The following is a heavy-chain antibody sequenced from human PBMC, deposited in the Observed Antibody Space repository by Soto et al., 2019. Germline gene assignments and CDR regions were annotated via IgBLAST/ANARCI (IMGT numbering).Heavy chain of an antibody. J-gene: IGHJ5*02. CDR3: ARVVSSDYDILTGSYP. V-gene: IGHV1-69*13. D-gene: IGHD3-9*01. CDR1: GGTFSSYA. Sequence: ASVKVSCKASGGTFSSYAISWVRQAPGQGLEWMGGIIPIFGTANYAQKFQGRVTITADESTSTAYMELSSLRSEDTAVYYCARVVSSDYDILTGSYPWGQGTLVTVSS. CDR2: IIPIFGTA.